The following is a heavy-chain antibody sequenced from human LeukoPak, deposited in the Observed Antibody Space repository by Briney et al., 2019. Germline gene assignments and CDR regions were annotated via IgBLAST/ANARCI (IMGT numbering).Heavy chain of an antibody. CDR1: GGSISSYY. V-gene: IGHV4-59*08. J-gene: IGHJ4*02. CDR2: IYYSGST. Sequence: SETLSLTCTVSGGSISSYYWSWIRQPPGKGLEWIGYIYYSGSTNYNPSLKSRVAISVDTSKNQFSLKLSSVTAADTAVSYCARMSGSPYYFDYWGQGTLVTVSS. CDR3: ARMSGSPYYFDY. D-gene: IGHD1-26*01.